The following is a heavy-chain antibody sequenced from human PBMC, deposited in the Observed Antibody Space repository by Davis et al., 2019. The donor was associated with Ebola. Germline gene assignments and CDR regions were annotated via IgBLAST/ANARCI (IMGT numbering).Heavy chain of an antibody. V-gene: IGHV3-30*02. CDR2: IRYDGNNE. CDR3: AKDRYFFYVPDAFDI. J-gene: IGHJ3*02. CDR1: GFNFSTYG. Sequence: GESLKISCAASGFNFSTYGMHWVRQPPGKGLEWVAFIRYDGNNEKFADSLEGRFTISRDNSKNTLYLQMNSLTIADTAVYYCAKDRYFFYVPDAFDIWGQGTMVTVSS. D-gene: IGHD3-10*02.